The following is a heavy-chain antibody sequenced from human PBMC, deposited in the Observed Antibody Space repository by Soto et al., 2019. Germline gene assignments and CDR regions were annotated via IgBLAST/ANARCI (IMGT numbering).Heavy chain of an antibody. CDR1: GFAFSSSA. CDR3: AKWPPSPKMGVTSH. Sequence: EVQLLESGGGLAQPGGSLRLSCAASGFAFSSSAMAWIRQTPGKGLQWVSAITVAGGGIYYADSVKGRFTISRDNSKKTLYLQMNSLSAEDTAQYFCAKWPPSPKMGVTSHWGQGTLVTSPQ. CDR2: ITVAGGGI. J-gene: IGHJ4*02. V-gene: IGHV3-23*01. D-gene: IGHD1-26*01.